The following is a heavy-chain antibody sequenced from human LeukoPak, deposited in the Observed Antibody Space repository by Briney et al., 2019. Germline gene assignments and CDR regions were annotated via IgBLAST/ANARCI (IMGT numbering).Heavy chain of an antibody. Sequence: SETLSLTCTVSGGSISSYYWSWIRQAPGKGLEWIGYIYYSGTTNYNPSLKSRVTMSVDTSKNQFSLKLSSVTAADTAVYYCASYMVRGALFDYWGQGTLVTVSS. CDR1: GGSISSYY. CDR3: ASYMVRGALFDY. D-gene: IGHD3-10*01. CDR2: IYYSGTT. J-gene: IGHJ4*02. V-gene: IGHV4-59*12.